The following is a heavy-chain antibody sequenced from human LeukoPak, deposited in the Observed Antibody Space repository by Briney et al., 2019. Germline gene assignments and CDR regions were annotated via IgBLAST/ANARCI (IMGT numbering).Heavy chain of an antibody. D-gene: IGHD6-6*01. CDR2: IYYSGST. Sequence: SETLSLTCTVSGGSIRSYYWSWIRQPPGKGLEWIGYIYYSGSTNYNPSLKSRVTISVDRSKNQFSLKLSSVTAADTAVYYCARGYSISSNAPFFDYWGQGTLVTVSS. V-gene: IGHV4-59*12. J-gene: IGHJ4*02. CDR3: ARGYSISSNAPFFDY. CDR1: GGSIRSYY.